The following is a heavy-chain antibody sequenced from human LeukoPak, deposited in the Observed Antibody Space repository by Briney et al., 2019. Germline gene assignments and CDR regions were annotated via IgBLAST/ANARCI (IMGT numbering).Heavy chain of an antibody. Sequence: GGSLRLSCAASGFTFSSYGMHWVRQAPGKGLEWVAFIRYDGSNKYYADSVKGRFTISRDNSKNTLYLQMNSLRAEDAAVYYCARDESSSWYGYYYYMDVWGKGTTVTVSS. CDR2: IRYDGSNK. V-gene: IGHV3-30*02. D-gene: IGHD6-13*01. CDR3: ARDESSSWYGYYYYMDV. J-gene: IGHJ6*03. CDR1: GFTFSSYG.